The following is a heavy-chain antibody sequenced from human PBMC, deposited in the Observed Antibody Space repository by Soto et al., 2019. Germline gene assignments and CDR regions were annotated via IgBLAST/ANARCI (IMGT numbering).Heavy chain of an antibody. J-gene: IGHJ6*01. Sequence: QVQLQESGPGLVKPSETLSLTCTVSGGSISSYYWSWIRQPPGKGLEWIGYIYYSGSTNYNPSLKSRVTISVDTSKNQFSLKLSSVTAADTAVYYCARERNNYGGYDYYGMDVW. V-gene: IGHV4-59*01. CDR3: ARERNNYGGYDYYGMDV. D-gene: IGHD5-18*01. CDR1: GGSISSYY. CDR2: IYYSGST.